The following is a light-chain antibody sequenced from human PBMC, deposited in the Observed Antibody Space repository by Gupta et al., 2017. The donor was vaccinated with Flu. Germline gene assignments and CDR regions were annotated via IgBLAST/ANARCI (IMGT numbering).Light chain of an antibody. CDR1: QSVLYSSNNKNY. Sequence: DIVMTQSPDSLAVSLGERATINCKSSQSVLYSSNNKNYLAWYQQKPGQPPKLLIYWASTRESGVPDRLSGSGSGTDFTLTISSLQAEDVAVYYCQQDDSTPLTFGQGTKVEIK. J-gene: IGKJ1*01. CDR3: QQDDSTPLT. CDR2: WAS. V-gene: IGKV4-1*01.